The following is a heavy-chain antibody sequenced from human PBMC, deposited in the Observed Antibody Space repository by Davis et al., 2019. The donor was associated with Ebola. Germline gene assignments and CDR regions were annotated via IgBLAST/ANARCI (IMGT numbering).Heavy chain of an antibody. Sequence: GESLKISCAASGFTFNTYTMSWVRQAPGKGLEWVSGTSGSGGTTPYADSVKGRFTISRDNSKSTLYLQMNSLRAEDTAVYYCAKDVRVECSGTSCYTFDVWGQGTVVTVSS. CDR1: GFTFNTYT. CDR3: AKDVRVECSGTSCYTFDV. J-gene: IGHJ3*01. V-gene: IGHV3-23*01. D-gene: IGHD2-2*02. CDR2: TSGSGGTT.